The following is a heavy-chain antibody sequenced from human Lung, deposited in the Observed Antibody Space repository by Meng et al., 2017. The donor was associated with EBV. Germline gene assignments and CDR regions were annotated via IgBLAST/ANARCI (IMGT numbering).Heavy chain of an antibody. Sequence: QVHLKEAGPGVVEPSGTLFLTCGVSGGSISSSNWWSWVRQPPGKGLEWIGEIYDGGNTNYNPSLKSRVTISVDKSKNQFFLKVDSVTAADTAVYYCARGHGSGLYYRSFDFWGQGTLVTVSS. J-gene: IGHJ4*02. D-gene: IGHD3-10*01. CDR1: GGSISSSNW. CDR3: ARGHGSGLYYRSFDF. CDR2: IYDGGNT. V-gene: IGHV4-4*02.